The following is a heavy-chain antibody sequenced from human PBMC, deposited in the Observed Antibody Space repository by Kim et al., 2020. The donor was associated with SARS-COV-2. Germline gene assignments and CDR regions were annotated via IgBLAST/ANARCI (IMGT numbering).Heavy chain of an antibody. CDR3: ARGGRQKRGIAAAGDETTHAFDI. D-gene: IGHD6-13*01. CDR2: IYSGGST. Sequence: GGSLRLSCAASGFTVSSNYMSWVRQAPGKGLEWVSVIYSGGSTYYADSVKGRFTISRDNSKNTLYLQMNSLRAEDTAVYYCARGGRQKRGIAAAGDETTHAFDIGGQGTMVTVSS. J-gene: IGHJ3*02. CDR1: GFTVSSNY. V-gene: IGHV3-66*01.